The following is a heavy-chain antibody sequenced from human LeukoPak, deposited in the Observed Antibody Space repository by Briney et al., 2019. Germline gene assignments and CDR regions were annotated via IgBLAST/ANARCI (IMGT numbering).Heavy chain of an antibody. CDR3: AKGNGYSYGRYYFDY. CDR1: GFTFSSYA. V-gene: IGHV3-23*01. D-gene: IGHD5-18*01. Sequence: GGSLRLSCAASGFTFSSYAMGGVRQARGKGMEWVSAITASGGNTYYAESVERLFTISRDNSKNTLYLQVNSLRAEDTAVYYCAKGNGYSYGRYYFDYWGQGTLVTVSS. CDR2: ITASGGNT. J-gene: IGHJ4*02.